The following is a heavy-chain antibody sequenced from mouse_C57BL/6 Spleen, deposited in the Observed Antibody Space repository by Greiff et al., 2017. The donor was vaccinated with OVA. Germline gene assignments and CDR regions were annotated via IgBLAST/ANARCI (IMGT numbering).Heavy chain of an antibody. J-gene: IGHJ1*03. Sequence: VKLQQPGAELVMPGASVKLSCKASGYTFTSYWMHWVKQRPGQGLEWIGEIDPSDSYTNYNQKFKGKSTLTVDKSSSTAYMQLSSLTSEDSAVYYCARTDGYYSDWYFDVWGTGTTVTVSS. D-gene: IGHD2-3*01. V-gene: IGHV1-69*01. CDR2: IDPSDSYT. CDR1: GYTFTSYW. CDR3: ARTDGYYSDWYFDV.